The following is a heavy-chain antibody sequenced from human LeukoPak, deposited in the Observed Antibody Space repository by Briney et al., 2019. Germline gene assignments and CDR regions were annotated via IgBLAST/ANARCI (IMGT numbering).Heavy chain of an antibody. CDR1: GFTFSTYW. CDR3: ARDAPRSGVITLDM. Sequence: GGSLRLSCTASGFTFSTYWMSWVRQAQGKGLEWVANIKQDGSEIYYVDSVKGRFTVSRDNGDNSLYLQMNSLRAEDTAVYYCARDAPRSGVITLDMWGQGTMVTVSS. CDR2: IKQDGSEI. J-gene: IGHJ3*02. D-gene: IGHD3-22*01. V-gene: IGHV3-7*01.